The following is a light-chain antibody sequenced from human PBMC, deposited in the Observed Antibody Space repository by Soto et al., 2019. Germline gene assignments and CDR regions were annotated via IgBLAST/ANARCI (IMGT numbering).Light chain of an antibody. V-gene: IGKV3-15*01. J-gene: IGKJ5*01. Sequence: EILLTQSPATLSLSPGERATLSCRASQSVSSYLAWYQQKPGQAPRLLIYGASTRATGIPARFSGSGSGTEFTLTISSLQSEDFAVYYCQQYGSPITFGQGTRLEIK. CDR1: QSVSSY. CDR3: QQYGSPIT. CDR2: GAS.